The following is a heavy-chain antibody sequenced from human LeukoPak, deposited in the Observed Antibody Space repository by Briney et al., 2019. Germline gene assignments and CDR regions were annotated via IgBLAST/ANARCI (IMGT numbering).Heavy chain of an antibody. J-gene: IGHJ4*02. D-gene: IGHD2-2*01. CDR1: GGAFSTYT. CDR3: ARLGYCSETSCYPFVY. V-gene: IGHV1-69*05. CDR2: IIPFSGTT. Sequence: GASVKVSCKASGGAFSTYTVNWVRRAPGQGLEWLGGIIPFSGTTKYAQKFQGRVTITTDESTSTAYMELTGLRPEDTAMYYCARLGYCSETSCYPFVYWGQRTLVTVSS.